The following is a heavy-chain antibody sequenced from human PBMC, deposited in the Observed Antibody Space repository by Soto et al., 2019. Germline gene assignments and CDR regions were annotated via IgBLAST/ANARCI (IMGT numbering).Heavy chain of an antibody. D-gene: IGHD6-19*01. J-gene: IGHJ4*02. CDR2: TYHRSKWYN. CDR3: ASTSGYSSGWCDY. Sequence: TPAQSVTGAISGDRVFSNSAAWYWNRQSPSRGLEWLGRTYHRSKWYNDYAVSVKSRITINPDTSKNQFSLQLNSVTPEDTAFYYCASTSGYSSGWCDYRGQGTLVTVSS. CDR1: GDRVFSNSAA. V-gene: IGHV6-1*01.